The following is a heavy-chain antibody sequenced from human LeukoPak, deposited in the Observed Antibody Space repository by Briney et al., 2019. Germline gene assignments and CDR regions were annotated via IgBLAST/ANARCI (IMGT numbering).Heavy chain of an antibody. D-gene: IGHD2-15*01. CDR2: IYYSGST. Sequence: SETLSLTCTVSGGSISSGDYYWSWIRQPPGKGLEWIGYIYYSGSTYYNPSLKSRVTISVDTSKNQFSLKLSSVTAADTAVYYCAGGYVVAATFDYWGQGTLVTVSS. J-gene: IGHJ4*02. CDR1: GGSISSGDYY. V-gene: IGHV4-30-4*01. CDR3: AGGYVVAATFDY.